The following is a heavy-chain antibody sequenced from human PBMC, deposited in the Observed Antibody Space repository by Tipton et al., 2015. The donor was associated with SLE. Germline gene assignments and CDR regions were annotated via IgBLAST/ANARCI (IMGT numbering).Heavy chain of an antibody. Sequence: GLVKPSETLSLTCTVSGGSISSSSYYWGWIRQPPGKGLEWIGSIYYSGSTYYNPSLKSRVTISVDTSKNQFSLKLSSVTAADSAVYYCARGGRDSSTLCRPYYYYGMVVWGQGTTVTVSS. J-gene: IGHJ6*02. CDR1: GGSISSSSYY. D-gene: IGHD6-13*01. CDR2: IYYSGST. CDR3: ARGGRDSSTLCRPYYYYGMVV. V-gene: IGHV4-39*01.